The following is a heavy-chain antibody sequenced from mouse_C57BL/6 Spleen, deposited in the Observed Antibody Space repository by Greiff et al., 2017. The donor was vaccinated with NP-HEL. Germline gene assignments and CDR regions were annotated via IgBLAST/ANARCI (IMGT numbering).Heavy chain of an antibody. CDR3: TSLYYGSSDWYFDV. CDR2: IDPENGDT. Sequence: EVQLQQSGAELVRPGASVKLSCTASGFNIKDDYMHWVKQRPEQGLEWIGWIDPENGDTEYASKFQGKATITADTSSNTAYLQLSSLTSEDTAVYYCTSLYYGSSDWYFDVWGTGTTVTVSS. J-gene: IGHJ1*03. CDR1: GFNIKDDY. D-gene: IGHD1-1*01. V-gene: IGHV14-4*01.